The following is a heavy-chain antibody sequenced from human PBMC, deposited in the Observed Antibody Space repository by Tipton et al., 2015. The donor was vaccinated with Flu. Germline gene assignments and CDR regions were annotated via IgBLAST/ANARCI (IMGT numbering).Heavy chain of an antibody. CDR2: IYTSGST. V-gene: IGHV4-61*02. CDR3: ARDPGADAFDI. J-gene: IGHJ3*02. Sequence: TLSLTCTVSGGSISSGSYYWSWIRQPAGKGLEWIGRIYTSGSTNYNPSLKSRVTISVDTSKNQFSLKLGSVTAADTAVYYCARDPGADAFDIWGQGTMVTVSS. CDR1: GGSISSGSYY.